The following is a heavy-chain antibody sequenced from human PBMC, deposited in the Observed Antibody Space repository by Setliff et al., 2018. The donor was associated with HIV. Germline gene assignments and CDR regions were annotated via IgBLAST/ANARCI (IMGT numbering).Heavy chain of an antibody. CDR1: GGSITRTPYY. Sequence: PSETLSLTCTVSGGSITRTPYYWGWIRQPPGKGLEWIGSIHHRGTAYDNPSLKSRVTISVDPSKNQILLRLSSVTAADTAVSYCVSLSGGMVPNYWGQGTLVTV. D-gene: IGHD3-10*01. CDR2: IHHRGTA. CDR3: VSLSGGMVPNY. J-gene: IGHJ4*02. V-gene: IGHV4-39*01.